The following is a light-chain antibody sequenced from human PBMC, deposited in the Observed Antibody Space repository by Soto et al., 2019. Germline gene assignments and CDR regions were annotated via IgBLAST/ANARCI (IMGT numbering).Light chain of an antibody. J-gene: IGLJ1*01. CDR1: SSDVGAYNY. CDR2: DVS. Sequence: QSALTRPASVSGSPGRSITISCTGTSSDVGAYNYVSWYQQHPGKAPKLMIYDVSNRPSGVSNRFSGSKSGNTASLTISGLQPEDEADYYCSSYTSSRILGVFVTGTKVTVL. CDR3: SSYTSSRILGV. V-gene: IGLV2-14*03.